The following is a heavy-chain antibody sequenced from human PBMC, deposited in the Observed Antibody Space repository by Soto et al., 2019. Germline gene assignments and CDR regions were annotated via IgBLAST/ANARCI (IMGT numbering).Heavy chain of an antibody. D-gene: IGHD3-10*01. CDR2: ILNDGSNR. CDR3: ARDDEYSGNGMDV. V-gene: IGHV3-33*01. J-gene: IGHJ6*02. Sequence: QVQLVESGGGVVQPGRSLRLSCAASGFTFSNYGMHWVRQAPGKGLAWVAVILNDGSNRYHADSVKDRFTNSRDNSKNMLYLQMNSLRAEDTAVYYCARDDEYSGNGMDVWGQGTTVTVS. CDR1: GFTFSNYG.